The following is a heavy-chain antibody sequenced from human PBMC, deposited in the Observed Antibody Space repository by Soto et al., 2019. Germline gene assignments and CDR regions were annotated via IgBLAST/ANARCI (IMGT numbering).Heavy chain of an antibody. CDR1: GFTVSSNF. Sequence: GGSLRLSCAASGFTVSSNFMSCVRQAPGKGLEWVSIIYSDGSTYYADSVKGRFTISRDNSKNTLYLQMNSLRADDTAVYYCARGMTTVTSLVYWCQGTLVTDSS. V-gene: IGHV3-66*01. D-gene: IGHD4-4*01. J-gene: IGHJ4*02. CDR2: IYSDGST. CDR3: ARGMTTVTSLVY.